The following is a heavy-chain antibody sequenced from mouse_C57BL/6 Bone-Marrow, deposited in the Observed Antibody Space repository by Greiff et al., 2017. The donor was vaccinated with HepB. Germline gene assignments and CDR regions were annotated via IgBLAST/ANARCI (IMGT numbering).Heavy chain of an antibody. V-gene: IGHV5-16*01. CDR2: INYDGSST. CDR1: GFTFSDYY. CDR3: ARARDGSHYFDY. D-gene: IGHD1-1*01. Sequence: EVQLVESEGGLVQPGSSMKLSCTASGFTFSDYYMAWVRQVPEKGLEWVANINYDGSSTYYLDSLKSRFIISRDNAKNILYLQMSSLKSEDTATYYCARARDGSHYFDYWGQGTTLTVSS. J-gene: IGHJ2*01.